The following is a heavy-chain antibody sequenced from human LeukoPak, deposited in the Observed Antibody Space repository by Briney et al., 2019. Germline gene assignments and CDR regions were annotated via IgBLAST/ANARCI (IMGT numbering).Heavy chain of an antibody. J-gene: IGHJ4*02. CDR2: IYYSGST. CDR3: ARYPMTTAYSNDY. Sequence: PSETLSLTCTVSGGSISSSSYYWGWIRQPPGKGLEWIGSIYYSGSTYYNPSLKSRVTISVDTSKNQFSLKLSSVTAADTAVYYCARYPMTTAYSNDYWGQGTLVTVSS. V-gene: IGHV4-39*01. D-gene: IGHD4-17*01. CDR1: GGSISSSSYY.